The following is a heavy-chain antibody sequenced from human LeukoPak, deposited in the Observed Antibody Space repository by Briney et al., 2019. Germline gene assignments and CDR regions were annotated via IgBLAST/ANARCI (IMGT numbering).Heavy chain of an antibody. Sequence: GASVKVSCKVSGYTLTELSIHWVRQAHGKGLEWMGGFDPEDGRIIYAQKFQGRVSMTEDTSTDTAYMELSSLRSEDTAVYYCATIQREYFHTSGFYDYWGQGTLVIVSS. J-gene: IGHJ4*02. CDR1: GYTLTELS. D-gene: IGHD3-22*01. CDR2: FDPEDGRI. V-gene: IGHV1-24*01. CDR3: ATIQREYFHTSGFYDY.